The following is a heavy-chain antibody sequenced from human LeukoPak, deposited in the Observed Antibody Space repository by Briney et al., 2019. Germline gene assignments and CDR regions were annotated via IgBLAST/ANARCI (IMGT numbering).Heavy chain of an antibody. CDR1: GGSINSSPYN. CDR3: ARVDFPDAFDI. J-gene: IGHJ3*02. V-gene: IGHV4-39*07. CDR2: ISHSGTT. Sequence: SETLSLTCSVSGGSINSSPYNWAWIRQPPGKGLEWVGSISHSGTTYYSPSLESRVTVSQDASENQFSLILTSLTVADTAVYYCARVDFPDAFDIWGQGTRVTVSS.